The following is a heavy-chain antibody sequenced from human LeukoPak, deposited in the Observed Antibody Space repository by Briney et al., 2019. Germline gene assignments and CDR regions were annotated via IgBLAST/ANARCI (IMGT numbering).Heavy chain of an antibody. CDR2: INPNSGDT. J-gene: IGHJ4*02. D-gene: IGHD2-21*02. CDR1: GYTCTGKY. V-gene: IGHV1-2*02. Sequence: ASVKVSCKASGYTCTGKYLHWVRQAPGQGLEWMGWINPNSGDTDCSQKFQGRVTVTRDTSISTAYMELSRLRSDDTAIYYCARDRDPTVFDYWGQGSLVTVSS. CDR3: ARDRDPTVFDY.